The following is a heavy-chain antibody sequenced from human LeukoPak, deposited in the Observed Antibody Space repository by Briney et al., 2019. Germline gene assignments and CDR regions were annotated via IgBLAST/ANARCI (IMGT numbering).Heavy chain of an antibody. CDR2: ISYDGSNK. CDR1: GFTFTSYA. CDR3: ARDYGSGTYYNGYFDY. V-gene: IGHV3-30*04. D-gene: IGHD3-10*01. J-gene: IGHJ4*02. Sequence: GGSLRLSCAASGFTFTSYAMHWVRQAPGKGLEWVALISYDGSNKYYADSVKGRFTISRDNSKNTLYLQMNSLRAEDTAVYYCARDYGSGTYYNGYFDYWGQGTLVTVSS.